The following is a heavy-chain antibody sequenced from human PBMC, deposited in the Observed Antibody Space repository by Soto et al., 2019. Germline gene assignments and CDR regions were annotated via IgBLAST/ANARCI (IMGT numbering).Heavy chain of an antibody. J-gene: IGHJ6*02. Sequence: QVQLVQSGAEVKKPGASVKVSCKASGYTFTSYYMHWVRQAPGQGLEWMGIINPSGGSTSYAQKFQGRVTMTRDTSTSTVYMELSSLRSEDTAVYYCARDPQLASRTDYYYGMDVWGQGTTVTVSS. CDR3: ARDPQLASRTDYYYGMDV. V-gene: IGHV1-46*01. CDR2: INPSGGST. CDR1: GYTFTSYY. D-gene: IGHD1-1*01.